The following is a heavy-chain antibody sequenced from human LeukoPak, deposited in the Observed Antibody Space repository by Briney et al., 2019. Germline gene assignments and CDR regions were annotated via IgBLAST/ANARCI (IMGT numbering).Heavy chain of an antibody. CDR1: GFTFSSYA. D-gene: IGHD6-13*01. J-gene: IGHJ3*02. V-gene: IGHV3-23*01. Sequence: GRSLRLSCAASGFTFSSYAMNWARHAPGKGLEWVSAISGSDGSTYYADSVKGRFTISRDNSKNTLYLQMNSLRAEDTAVYFCANTLSYSSTDAFDIWGQGTMVTVSS. CDR3: ANTLSYSSTDAFDI. CDR2: ISGSDGST.